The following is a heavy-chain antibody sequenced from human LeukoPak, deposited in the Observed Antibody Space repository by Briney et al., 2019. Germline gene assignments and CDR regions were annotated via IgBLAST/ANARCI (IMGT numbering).Heavy chain of an antibody. J-gene: IGHJ4*02. Sequence: PGGSPRLSCAASGFTFSDYYMSWIRQAQGKGLEWVSYISSSGSTIYYADSVKGRFTISRDNAKNSLYLQMNSLRAEDTAVYYCARDKQWLALDYWGQGTLVTVSS. CDR2: ISSSGSTI. CDR1: GFTFSDYY. D-gene: IGHD6-19*01. CDR3: ARDKQWLALDY. V-gene: IGHV3-11*01.